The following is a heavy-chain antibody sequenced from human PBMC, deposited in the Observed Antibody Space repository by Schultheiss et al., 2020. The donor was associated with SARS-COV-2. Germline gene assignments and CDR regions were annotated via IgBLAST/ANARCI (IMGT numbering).Heavy chain of an antibody. Sequence: SETLSLTCAVYGGSFSGYYWSWIRQPPGNGPEWIGEINHSGSTNYNPSLKSRVTISVDTSKNQFSLKLSSVTAAYTAVYYCARQYSGSYYGWFDPWGQGTLVTVSS. J-gene: IGHJ5*02. D-gene: IGHD1-26*01. CDR3: ARQYSGSYYGWFDP. CDR1: GGSFSGYY. V-gene: IGHV4-34*01. CDR2: INHSGST.